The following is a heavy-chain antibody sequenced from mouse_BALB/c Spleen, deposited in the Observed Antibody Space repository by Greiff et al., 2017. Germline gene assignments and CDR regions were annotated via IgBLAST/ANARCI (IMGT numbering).Heavy chain of an antibody. J-gene: IGHJ4*01. CDR1: GYTFTSYW. V-gene: IGHV1-7*01. Sequence: VQGVESGAELAKPGASVKMSCKASGYTFTSYWMHWVKQRPGQGLEWIGYINPSTGYTEYNQKFKDKATLTADKSSSTAYRQLSSLTSEDSAVYYCARKSIYAMDYWGQGTSVTVSS. CDR3: ARKSIYAMDY. CDR2: INPSTGYT.